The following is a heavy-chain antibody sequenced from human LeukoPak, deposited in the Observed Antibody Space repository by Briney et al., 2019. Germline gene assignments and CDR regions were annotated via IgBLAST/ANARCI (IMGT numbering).Heavy chain of an antibody. J-gene: IGHJ4*02. Sequence: GGPLRLSCAASGFTLSSYEMNWVRLAPGKGLEWISYISRTGNSIYYADSVKGRFTISRDSAKNSLYLQMNSPRAEDTAVYYCARGPYSSNWYVDYWGQGTLVTVAS. V-gene: IGHV3-48*03. D-gene: IGHD6-13*01. CDR2: ISRTGNSI. CDR3: ARGPYSSNWYVDY. CDR1: GFTLSSYE.